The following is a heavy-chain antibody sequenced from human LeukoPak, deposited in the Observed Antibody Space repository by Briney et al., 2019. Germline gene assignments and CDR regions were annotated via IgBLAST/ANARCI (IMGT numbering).Heavy chain of an antibody. D-gene: IGHD3-3*01. CDR2: ISGSGANT. V-gene: IGHV3-23*01. CDR1: GFTFSNYA. CDR3: AKPLTGFWSMGN. Sequence: AGGSLRLSCAASGFTFSNYAMSWVRQAPGRGLEWVSTISGSGANTYYADSVKGRFTISRDNSKNTLYLQMNSLRAEDTAVYYCAKPLTGFWSMGNWGQGTLVTVSS. J-gene: IGHJ4*02.